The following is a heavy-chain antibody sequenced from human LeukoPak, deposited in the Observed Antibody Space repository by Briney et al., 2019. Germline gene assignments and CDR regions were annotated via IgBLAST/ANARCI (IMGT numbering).Heavy chain of an antibody. CDR1: GFTIRNHV. V-gene: IGHV3-23*01. CDR2: ASGSGHNT. D-gene: IGHD3-10*01. J-gene: IGHJ5*02. Sequence: GGSLRLSCEASGFTIRNHVMTWVRQVPGKGPEWVASASGSGHNTYYSESVRGRFATCRDNSKNTLFLQMNSLRVEDTAVYYCATDWTLRGVPTFFDPWGQGTVVSVAS. CDR3: ATDWTLRGVPTFFDP.